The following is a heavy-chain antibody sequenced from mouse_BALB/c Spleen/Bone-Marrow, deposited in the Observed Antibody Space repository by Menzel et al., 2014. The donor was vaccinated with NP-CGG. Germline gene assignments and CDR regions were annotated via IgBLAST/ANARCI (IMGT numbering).Heavy chain of an antibody. Sequence: EVQLQQSGAELVRPGASVKLSCTASGINIKDTYLHWVKQRPEQGLDWIGRIDPANGNTKYDPKFQGKATITADTSSNTAYLQLSSLTSEDTAVYYCARAFFDIYYGYWGQGTTLTVSS. CDR1: GINIKDTY. J-gene: IGHJ2*01. D-gene: IGHD1-1*01. CDR2: IDPANGNT. V-gene: IGHV14-3*02. CDR3: ARAFFDIYYGY.